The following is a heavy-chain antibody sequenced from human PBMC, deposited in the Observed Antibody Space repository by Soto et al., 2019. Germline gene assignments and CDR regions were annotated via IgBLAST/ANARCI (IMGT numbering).Heavy chain of an antibody. CDR2: INHSGST. CDR1: GGSFSGYY. J-gene: IGHJ6*02. Sequence: PSETLSLTCAVYGGSFSGYYWSWIRHPPGKGLEWIGEINHSGSTNYNPSLKSRVTISVDTSKNQFSLKLSSVTAADTAVYYCARGHTYYYYYYGMDVWGQGTTVTVSS. CDR3: ARGHTYYYYYYGMDV. V-gene: IGHV4-34*01.